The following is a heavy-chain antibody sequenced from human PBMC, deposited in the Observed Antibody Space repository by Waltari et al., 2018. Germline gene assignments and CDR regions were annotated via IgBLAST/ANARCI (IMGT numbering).Heavy chain of an antibody. D-gene: IGHD3-22*01. V-gene: IGHV4-39*01. CDR2: IDYSGST. Sequence: QLQLQESGPGLVKPSETLSLTCTVSGGSISSSSYYWGWIRQPPGKGLEWIGSIDYSGSTYYTPSLKSRVTISVDTSKNQFSLKLSSVTAADTAVYYCASYDSSGPDYWGQGTLVTVSS. J-gene: IGHJ4*02. CDR3: ASYDSSGPDY. CDR1: GGSISSSSYY.